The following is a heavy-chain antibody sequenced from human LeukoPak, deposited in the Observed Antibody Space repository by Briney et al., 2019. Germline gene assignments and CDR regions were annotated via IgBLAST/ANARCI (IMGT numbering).Heavy chain of an antibody. CDR2: IYYSGST. D-gene: IGHD5-24*01. CDR1: GGSISSSSYY. Sequence: SETLSLTCTVSGGSISSSSYYWGWIRQPPGKGLEWIGSIYYSGSTYYNPSLKSRVTISVDTSKNQFSLKLSSVTAADTAVYYCARHPGDGYNSDVNYWGQGTVHTVFS. V-gene: IGHV4-39*01. J-gene: IGHJ4*02. CDR3: ARHPGDGYNSDVNY.